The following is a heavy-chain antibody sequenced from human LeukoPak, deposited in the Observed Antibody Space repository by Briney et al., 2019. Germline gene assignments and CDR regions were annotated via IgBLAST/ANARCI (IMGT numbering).Heavy chain of an antibody. Sequence: SVKVSCKASGGTFSSYAISWVRQAPGQGLEWMGGIIPNFGTANYAQKFQGRVTITTDESTSTAYMELSSLRSEDTAVYYCARDRRYCSSTSCSEEYYYYMDVWGKGTTVTVSS. CDR3: ARDRRYCSSTSCSEEYYYYMDV. CDR2: IIPNFGTA. J-gene: IGHJ6*03. V-gene: IGHV1-69*05. D-gene: IGHD2-2*01. CDR1: GGTFSSYA.